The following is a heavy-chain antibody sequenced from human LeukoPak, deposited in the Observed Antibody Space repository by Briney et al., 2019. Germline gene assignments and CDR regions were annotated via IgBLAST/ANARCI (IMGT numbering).Heavy chain of an antibody. CDR3: ARGVSDIVVVVAAYHFDY. CDR1: GGSFSGYY. J-gene: IGHJ4*02. V-gene: IGHV4-34*01. Sequence: SETLSLTCAVYGGSFSGYYWSWIRQPPGKGLEWIGEINHSGSTNYNPSLKSRVTISVDTSKNQFSLKLSSVTAADTAVYYCARGVSDIVVVVAAYHFDYWGQGTLVTVS. D-gene: IGHD2-15*01. CDR2: INHSGST.